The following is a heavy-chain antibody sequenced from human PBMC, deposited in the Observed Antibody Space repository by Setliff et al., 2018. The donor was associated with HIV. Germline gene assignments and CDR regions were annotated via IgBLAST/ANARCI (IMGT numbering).Heavy chain of an antibody. CDR1: GFNFRTSW. D-gene: IGHD6-13*01. CDR3: ARLTAAGNLADY. V-gene: IGHV5-51*01. J-gene: IGHJ4*02. CDR2: IYPDDSET. Sequence: GESLKISCQGSGFNFRTSWIGWVRQMPGKGLEWMGIIYPDDSETRYSPSFQGQVTISADKSISTAYLQWSSLKASDTAMYYCARLTAAGNLADYWGQGTLVTVSS.